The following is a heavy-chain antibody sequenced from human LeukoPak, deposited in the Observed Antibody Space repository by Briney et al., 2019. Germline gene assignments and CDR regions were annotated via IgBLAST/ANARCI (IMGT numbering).Heavy chain of an antibody. Sequence: SETLSLTCAVYGGSFSGYYWSWIRQPPGKGLEWIGEINHSGSTNYNPSLKSRVTISVDTSKNQFSLKLSSVTAADTAVYYCAVDSSGYHYDWYFDLWGRGTLVTVSS. CDR1: GGSFSGYY. J-gene: IGHJ2*01. V-gene: IGHV4-34*01. CDR2: INHSGST. D-gene: IGHD3-22*01. CDR3: AVDSSGYHYDWYFDL.